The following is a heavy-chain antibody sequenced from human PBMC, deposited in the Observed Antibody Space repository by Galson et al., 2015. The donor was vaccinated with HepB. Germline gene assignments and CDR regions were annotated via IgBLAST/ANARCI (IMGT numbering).Heavy chain of an antibody. Sequence: SLRLSCAVSRLSFGDYAMSWFRRAPGKGLEWVGFIRCNTYAGTTKYAASLKGRFSISRDDSKSIDYLQMNSLKTEDTAVYFCTSGNFDGPFDYWGQGTRVTVSS. CDR2: IRCNTYAGTT. J-gene: IGHJ4*02. V-gene: IGHV3-49*03. CDR3: TSGNFDGPFDY. CDR1: RLSFGDYA. D-gene: IGHD1-7*01.